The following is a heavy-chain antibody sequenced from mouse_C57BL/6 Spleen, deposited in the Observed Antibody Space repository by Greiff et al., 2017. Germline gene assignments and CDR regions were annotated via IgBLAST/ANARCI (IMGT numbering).Heavy chain of an antibody. CDR1: GYTFTSYW. CDR3: ARRPGSKGYFDV. D-gene: IGHD1-1*01. V-gene: IGHV1-69*01. Sequence: QVQLQQSGAELVMPGASVKLSCKASGYTFTSYWMHWVKQRPGQGLEWIGEIDPSDSYTNYNQKFKGKSTLTVDKSSSTAYIQLSSLTSEDSAVYYCARRPGSKGYFDVWGTGTTVTVSS. J-gene: IGHJ1*03. CDR2: IDPSDSYT.